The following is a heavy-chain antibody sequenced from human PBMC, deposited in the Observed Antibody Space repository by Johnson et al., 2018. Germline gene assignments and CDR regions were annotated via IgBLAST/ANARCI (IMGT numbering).Heavy chain of an antibody. V-gene: IGHV1-69*01. Sequence: QVQLVQSGPEVKKPGSSVKVSCKASGGTFSSYAMNWVRQAPGQGLEWMGGIFPTFGTANYAQKFQGRVTITTDESTSPAYMELTSLRSDDPAVYYCARAGVEYYDDRSGSFYFADWGQGTLVTVSS. CDR3: ARAGVEYYDDRSGSFYFAD. CDR2: IFPTFGTA. D-gene: IGHD3-22*01. J-gene: IGHJ4*02. CDR1: GGTFSSYA.